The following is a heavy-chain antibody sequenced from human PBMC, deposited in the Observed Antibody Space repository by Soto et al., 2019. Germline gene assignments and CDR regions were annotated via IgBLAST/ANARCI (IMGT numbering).Heavy chain of an antibody. Sequence: QVQLQESGPGLVKPSQTLSLTCTLSAGSISSGDYYWSWIRQPPGKGLEWIGYIYYSGNTYYNPSLKSRVNILVDTSKNQFSLRVSFVTAADTAVYYCARALIQLWPHYYYGMDVWGQGTTVTVSS. D-gene: IGHD5-18*01. CDR2: IYYSGNT. CDR1: AGSISSGDYY. J-gene: IGHJ6*02. V-gene: IGHV4-30-4*01. CDR3: ARALIQLWPHYYYGMDV.